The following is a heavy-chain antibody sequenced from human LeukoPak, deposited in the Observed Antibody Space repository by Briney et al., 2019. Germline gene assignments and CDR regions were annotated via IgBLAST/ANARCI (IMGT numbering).Heavy chain of an antibody. CDR2: TYYRSKWYY. Sequence: HSQTLSLTCAISGDSVSSNSAAWNWIRQSPSRGLEWLGRTYYRSKWYYDYAVAVKSRISINPDTSKNQFSLQSSSVTPEDTAVYYCARDPVGGSTIFDYWGQGTLVTVSS. CDR1: GDSVSSNSAA. D-gene: IGHD1-26*01. J-gene: IGHJ4*02. V-gene: IGHV6-1*01. CDR3: ARDPVGGSTIFDY.